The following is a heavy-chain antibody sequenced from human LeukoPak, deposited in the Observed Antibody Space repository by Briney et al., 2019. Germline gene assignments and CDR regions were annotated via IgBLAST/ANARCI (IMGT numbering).Heavy chain of an antibody. CDR3: ARAAYVGANSWPGY. J-gene: IGHJ4*02. CDR2: IDPNSGGT. D-gene: IGHD3-10*02. CDR1: GYTFSDYY. V-gene: IGHV1-2*02. Sequence: ASVKVSCKASGYTFSDYYIHWVRQAPGQGLEWMGWIDPNSGGTEYEQTFQGRVTMTRDTSIRTAYMELSSLTSDDTAVYYCARAAYVGANSWPGYWGQGTLVTVSS.